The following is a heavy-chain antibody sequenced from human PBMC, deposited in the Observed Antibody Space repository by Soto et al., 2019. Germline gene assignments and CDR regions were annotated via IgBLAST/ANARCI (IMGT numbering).Heavy chain of an antibody. J-gene: IGHJ6*02. Sequence: PSETLSLTCTVSGGSISSSSYYWGWIRQPPGKGLEWIGSIYYSGSTYYNPSLKSRVTISVDTSKNQFSLKLSSVTAADTAVYYCARQGAVAGQVYYYYYGMDVWGQGTTVTLSS. CDR2: IYYSGST. CDR3: ARQGAVAGQVYYYYYGMDV. V-gene: IGHV4-39*01. CDR1: GGSISSSSYY. D-gene: IGHD6-19*01.